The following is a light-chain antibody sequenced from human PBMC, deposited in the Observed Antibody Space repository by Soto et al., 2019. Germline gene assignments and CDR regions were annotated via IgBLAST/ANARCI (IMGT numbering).Light chain of an antibody. J-gene: IGKJ1*01. V-gene: IGKV1-5*01. Sequence: DIQMTQSPSTLSASVGDRVTITCRASQSISSWLAWYQQKPGKAPKLLIYDASSLESGVPSRFSGSGSGTECTRTVSSLQPDDFATYYCQQYNSYSRTFGQGTKVEIK. CDR3: QQYNSYSRT. CDR2: DAS. CDR1: QSISSW.